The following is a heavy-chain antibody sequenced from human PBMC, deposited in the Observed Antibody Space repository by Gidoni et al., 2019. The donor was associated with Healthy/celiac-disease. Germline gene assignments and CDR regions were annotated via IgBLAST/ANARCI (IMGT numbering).Heavy chain of an antibody. V-gene: IGHV3-9*01. D-gene: IGHD5-18*01. Sequence: EVQLVESGGGLVQPGRSLRLSCAASGFTFDDYAMHWVRQAPGKGLEWVSGISWNSGSIGYADSVKGRFTISRDNAKNSLYLQMNSLRAEDTALYYCAKDKGPYSYGYDYWGQGTLVTVSS. CDR3: AKDKGPYSYGYDY. J-gene: IGHJ4*02. CDR2: ISWNSGSI. CDR1: GFTFDDYA.